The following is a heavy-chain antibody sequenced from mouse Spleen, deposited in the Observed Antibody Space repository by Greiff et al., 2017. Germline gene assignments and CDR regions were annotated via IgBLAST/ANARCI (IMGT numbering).Heavy chain of an antibody. CDR1: GFTFTDYY. J-gene: IGHJ2*01. V-gene: IGHV7-3*02. CDR2: IRNKANGYTT. Sequence: EVKLEESGGGLVQPGGSLRLSCATSGFTFTDYYMSWVRQPPGKALEWLGFIRNKANGYTTEYSASVKGRFTISRDNSQSILYLQMNTLRAEDSATYYCARDSNYFDYWGLGTTLTVSS. CDR3: ARDSNYFDY.